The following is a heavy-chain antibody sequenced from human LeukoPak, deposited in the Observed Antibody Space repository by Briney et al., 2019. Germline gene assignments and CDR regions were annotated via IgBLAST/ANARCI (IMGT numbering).Heavy chain of an antibody. CDR2: MNPKSGNT. V-gene: IGHV1-8*01. CDR1: GYTFSRYD. J-gene: IGHJ6*03. Sequence: ASVKVSCKASGYTFSRYDINWLRQATGQGLEWMGWMNPKSGNTGYVQKFQGRVTITRNTSISTAYMELSSLRSEDTAVYYCARGNQAKIQLWLPGYYYYMDVWGKGTTVTVSS. D-gene: IGHD5-18*01. CDR3: ARGNQAKIQLWLPGYYYYMDV.